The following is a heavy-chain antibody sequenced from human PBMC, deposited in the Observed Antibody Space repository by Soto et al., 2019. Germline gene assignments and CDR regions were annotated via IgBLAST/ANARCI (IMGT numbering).Heavy chain of an antibody. J-gene: IGHJ5*02. CDR1: GFSVSSSH. Sequence: GGSLRLSCAASGFSVSSSHMIWVRQAPGKGLEWVSVIYSGGTTYYAVSVKGRFTISRDDSQNTAYLQMNSLKTEDTAVYYCSKYSGSLTMPAALGPGTLVTVSS. CDR2: IYSGGTT. D-gene: IGHD1-26*01. CDR3: SKYSGSLTMPAA. V-gene: IGHV3-53*01.